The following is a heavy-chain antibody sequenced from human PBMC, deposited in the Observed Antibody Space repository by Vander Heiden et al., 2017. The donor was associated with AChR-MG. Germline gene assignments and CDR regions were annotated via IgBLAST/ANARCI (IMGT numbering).Heavy chain of an antibody. D-gene: IGHD2-2*01. J-gene: IGHJ5*02. CDR1: GFTFSSYA. CDR3: AKVYCSSTSCHSGWFDP. V-gene: IGHV3-23*01. Sequence: EVQLLESGGGLVQPGGSLRIPCAASGFTFSSYAMSWVRQAPGKGLEWVSGISGSGGSTYYADSVKGRFTISRDNSKNTLYLQMNSLRAEDTAVYYCAKVYCSSTSCHSGWFDPWGQGTLVTVSS. CDR2: ISGSGGST.